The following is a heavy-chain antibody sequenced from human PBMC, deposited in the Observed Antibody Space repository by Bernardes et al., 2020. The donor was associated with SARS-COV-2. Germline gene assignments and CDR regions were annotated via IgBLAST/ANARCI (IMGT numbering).Heavy chain of an antibody. CDR2: VSFDGYNQ. D-gene: IGHD1-26*01. Sequence: GGSLRLSCVASGFTFRNYAMHWVRQAPDKGLEWMAVVSFDGYNQFYADSLKGRITISRDDSKNTLHLQLNSLRAEDTAVYYCARESSLGGTYFVDYWGQGTLLTVSS. CDR3: ARESSLGGTYFVDY. CDR1: GFTFRNYA. V-gene: IGHV3-30*04. J-gene: IGHJ4*02.